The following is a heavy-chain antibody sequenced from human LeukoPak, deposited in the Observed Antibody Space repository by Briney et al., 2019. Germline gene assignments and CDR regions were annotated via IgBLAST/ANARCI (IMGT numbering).Heavy chain of an antibody. Sequence: PGRSLRLSCVTSGFTFSSYSMNWVRQAPGKGLEWVSYISSSNSIYYADSVKGRFTISRDNSKNTLYLQMNSLRAEDTAVYYCAKVGPGGSGYYFDYWGQGTLVTVSS. J-gene: IGHJ4*02. CDR1: GFTFSSYS. CDR3: AKVGPGGSGYYFDY. CDR2: ISSSNSI. V-gene: IGHV3-48*01. D-gene: IGHD3-3*01.